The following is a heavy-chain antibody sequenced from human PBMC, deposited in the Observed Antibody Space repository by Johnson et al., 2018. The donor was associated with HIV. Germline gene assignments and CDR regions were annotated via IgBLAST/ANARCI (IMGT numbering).Heavy chain of an antibody. Sequence: VQLVESGGGLVQPGGSLRLSCAAHGFSVSSNFMSWVRQAPGKGLEWVGRIKSKTDGGTADYTAPVKDRFTISRDDSKSIAYLQRNSLQTEDTAVYYCTREWDASYVDAFDIWGQGTMVTVSS. CDR3: TREWDASYVDAFDI. J-gene: IGHJ3*02. D-gene: IGHD1-26*01. CDR2: IKSKTDGGTA. V-gene: IGHV3-15*01. CDR1: GFSVSSNF.